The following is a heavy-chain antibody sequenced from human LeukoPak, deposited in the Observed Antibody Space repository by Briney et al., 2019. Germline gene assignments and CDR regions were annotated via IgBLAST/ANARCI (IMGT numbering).Heavy chain of an antibody. V-gene: IGHV3-23*01. CDR3: AKLRITMIVVVPPTDAFDI. D-gene: IGHD3-22*01. J-gene: IGHJ3*02. CDR2: ISGSGGST. CDR1: GFTFSSYA. Sequence: AGGSLRLSCAASGFTFSSYAMSWVRQAPGKGLEWVSAISGSGGSTYYADSVKGRFTISRDNSKNTLYLQMNSLRAEDTAVYYCAKLRITMIVVVPPTDAFDIWGQGTMVTVSS.